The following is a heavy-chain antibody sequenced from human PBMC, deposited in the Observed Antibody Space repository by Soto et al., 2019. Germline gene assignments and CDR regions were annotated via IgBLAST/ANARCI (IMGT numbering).Heavy chain of an antibody. D-gene: IGHD2-15*01. V-gene: IGHV4-34*01. CDR2: INHSGST. J-gene: IGHJ4*02. CDR3: AREGYCSGGSCYSRTLDY. CDR1: GGSFSGYY. Sequence: QVQLQQWGAGLLKPSETLSLTCAVYGGSFSGYYWSWIRQPPGKGLEWIGEINHSGSTNYNPSLKSRVTLSVDTSKNQFSLKLSSVTAADTAVYYCAREGYCSGGSCYSRTLDYWGQGTLVTVSS.